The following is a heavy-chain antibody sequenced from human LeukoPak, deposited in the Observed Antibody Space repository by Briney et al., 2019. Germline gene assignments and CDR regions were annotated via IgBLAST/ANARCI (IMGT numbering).Heavy chain of an antibody. CDR1: GGSFSGYY. Sequence: SETLSLTCAVSGGSFSGYYWSWIRQPPGKGLEWIGEINHSGSTNYNPSLKSRVTISVDTSKNQFSLKLSSVTAADTAVYYCARGPYCGGDCYSHLDYWGQGTLVTVAS. D-gene: IGHD2-21*02. CDR3: ARGPYCGGDCYSHLDY. CDR2: INHSGST. J-gene: IGHJ4*02. V-gene: IGHV4-34*01.